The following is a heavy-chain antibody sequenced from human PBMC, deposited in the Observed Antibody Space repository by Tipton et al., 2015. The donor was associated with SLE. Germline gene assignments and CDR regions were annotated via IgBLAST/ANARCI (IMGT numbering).Heavy chain of an antibody. Sequence: TLSLTCTVSGDSLTSGSYYWTWIRQPPGKGLEWIGRIYYSGSTYYNPSLKSRVTISVDTSKNQFSLKLSSVTAADTAVYYWARQRCAAAGVFDYWGQGTLVTVSS. CDR1: GDSLTSGSYY. D-gene: IGHD6-13*01. CDR2: IYYSGST. V-gene: IGHV4-39*07. CDR3: ARQRCAAAGVFDY. J-gene: IGHJ4*02.